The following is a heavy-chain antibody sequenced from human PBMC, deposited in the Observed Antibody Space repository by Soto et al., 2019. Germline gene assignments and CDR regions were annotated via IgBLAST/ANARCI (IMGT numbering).Heavy chain of an antibody. CDR3: ARRGHYRYSDY. CDR2: ISPYNGDT. Sequence: QVQLVQSGAEVKKPGASVKVSCTTSGYTFTLFGITWVRQAPGQGLEWMGWISPYNGDTKYAEKLEGSGTLTTDTSPDTAYMELTSLKSDDPAVYYWARRGHYRYSDYWGPGTLVNASS. J-gene: IGHJ4*01. V-gene: IGHV1-18*01. CDR1: GYTFTLFG. D-gene: IGHD3-22*01.